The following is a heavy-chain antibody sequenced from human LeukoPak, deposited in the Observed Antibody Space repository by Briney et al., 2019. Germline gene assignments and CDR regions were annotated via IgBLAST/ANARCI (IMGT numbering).Heavy chain of an antibody. CDR3: AKFLRGYGGNYFDY. CDR2: ISGSGGST. D-gene: IGHD4-23*01. V-gene: IGHV3-23*01. CDR1: GFTFSSYA. J-gene: IGHJ4*02. Sequence: GGSLRLSCAASGFTFSSYAMSLVRQAPGKGLEWVSAISGSGGSTYYADSVKGRFTISRDNSKNTLYLQMNSLRAEDTAVYYCAKFLRGYGGNYFDYWGQGTLVTVSS.